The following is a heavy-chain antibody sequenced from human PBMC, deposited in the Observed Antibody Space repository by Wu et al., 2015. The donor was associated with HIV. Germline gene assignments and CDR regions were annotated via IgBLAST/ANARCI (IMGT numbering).Heavy chain of an antibody. V-gene: IGHV1-2*02. CDR1: GYTFTGYY. J-gene: IGHJ4*02. CDR3: ARVGSIAARTPKHYFDY. CDR2: INPNSGGT. D-gene: IGHD6-6*01. Sequence: QVQLVQSGAEVKKPGASVKVSCKASGYTFTGYYMHWVRQAPGQGLEWMGWINPNSGGTNYAQKFQGRVTMTRDTSISTAYMELSRLRSDDTAVYYCARVGSIAARTPKHYFDYWGQGTLVTVSS.